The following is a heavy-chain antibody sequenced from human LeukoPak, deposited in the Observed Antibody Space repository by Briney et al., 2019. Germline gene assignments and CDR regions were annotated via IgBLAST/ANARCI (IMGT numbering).Heavy chain of an antibody. V-gene: IGHV4-34*01. D-gene: IGHD1-26*01. CDR1: GGSFSGYF. J-gene: IGHJ4*02. Sequence: PSVTLSLTCAVYGGSFSGYFWSWIRQPPGKGLEWIGEINHSGSTNYNPSLKSRVTISVDTSKNQFSLKLSSVTAADTAVYYCARRVRVGATTLIRGRHLDYWGQGTLVTVSS. CDR2: INHSGST. CDR3: ARRVRVGATTLIRGRHLDY.